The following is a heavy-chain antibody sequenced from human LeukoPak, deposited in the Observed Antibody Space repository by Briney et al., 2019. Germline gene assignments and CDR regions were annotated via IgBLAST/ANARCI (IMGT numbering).Heavy chain of an antibody. CDR1: GASIDTYN. CDR3: ARDFSQPITGTAMFFYYYYMDV. CDR2: IFASAST. V-gene: IGHV4-4*07. D-gene: IGHD1-20*01. Sequence: PSETLSLTCTASGASIDTYNWCWIRQPAGKGLEWIGRIFASASTSYNHSLTSRVTVSVDTSKNQFSLKLSSVTAADTAVYYCARDFSQPITGTAMFFYYYYMDVWGKGTTVTVSS. J-gene: IGHJ6*03.